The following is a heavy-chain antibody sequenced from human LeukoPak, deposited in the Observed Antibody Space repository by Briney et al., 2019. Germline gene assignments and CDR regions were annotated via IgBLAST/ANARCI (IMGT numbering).Heavy chain of an antibody. D-gene: IGHD1-14*01. J-gene: IGHJ4*02. CDR1: GFTFGGYG. CDR2: IAYDGSRS. V-gene: IGHV3-33*01. CDR3: TRYNNDHFDY. Sequence: GGSLRLSCAGSGFTFGGYGMHWFRQTPGKGLEWVAVIAYDGSRSFYADSVKGRFTISRDNSKNTMSVQMDDLRAEDTAVYYCTRYNNDHFDYWGQGTLVTVSS.